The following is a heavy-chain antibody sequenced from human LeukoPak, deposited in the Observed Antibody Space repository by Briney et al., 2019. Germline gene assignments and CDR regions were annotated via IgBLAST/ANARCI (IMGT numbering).Heavy chain of an antibody. V-gene: IGHV3-23*01. D-gene: IGHD6-13*01. Sequence: PGGSLRLSCAASGFTFSSYAMSWVRQASGKGLEWVSAISGSGGSTYYADSVKGRFTISRDNSKNTLYLQMNSLRAEDTAVYYCAKVRSSWYLYYFDYWGQGTLVTVSS. J-gene: IGHJ4*02. CDR3: AKVRSSWYLYYFDY. CDR1: GFTFSSYA. CDR2: ISGSGGST.